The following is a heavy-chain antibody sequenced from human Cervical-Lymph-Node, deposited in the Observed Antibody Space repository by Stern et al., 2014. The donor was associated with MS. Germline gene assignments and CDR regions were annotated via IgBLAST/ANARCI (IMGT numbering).Heavy chain of an antibody. Sequence: QVQLVESGAEIVKPESSVKVSCKASGGTFSNSISWVRQAPGGGLEWMGNIIPVFGTTHYAKSLQGRITITADESTTTAYVDLSSLTPADTAVYYCAREKAAADGFDYWGQGTLVTVSS. J-gene: IGHJ4*02. D-gene: IGHD6-13*01. CDR3: AREKAAADGFDY. CDR2: IIPVFGTT. CDR1: GGTFSNS. V-gene: IGHV1-69*18.